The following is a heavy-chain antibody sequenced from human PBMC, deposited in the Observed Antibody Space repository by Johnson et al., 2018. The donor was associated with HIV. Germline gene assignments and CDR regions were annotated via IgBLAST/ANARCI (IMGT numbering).Heavy chain of an antibody. CDR1: GFTFSSYA. J-gene: IGHJ3*01. CDR3: AIVVIRGDAFDL. D-gene: IGHD3-22*01. V-gene: IGHV3-23*04. Sequence: EVQLVESGGDLVQPGVSLRLSCAASGFTFSSYAMSWVRQAPGKGLEWVSAISGSGGSTYYADSVKGRLTISRDNAKNTLYLQMNSLRAEDTAVYYCAIVVIRGDAFDLWGHGTTVTVSS. CDR2: ISGSGGST.